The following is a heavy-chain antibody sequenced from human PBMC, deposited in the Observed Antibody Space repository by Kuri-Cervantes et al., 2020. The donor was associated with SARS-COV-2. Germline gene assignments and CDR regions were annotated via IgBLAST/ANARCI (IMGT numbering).Heavy chain of an antibody. CDR1: GFTFSSYW. CDR3: ARRIVWALRGPDNWFDP. J-gene: IGHJ5*02. D-gene: IGHD2-8*01. CDR2: IYYSGST. Sequence: GSLRLSCAASGFTFSSYWMSWVRQAPGKGLEWIGYIYYSGSTNYNPSLKSRVTISVDTSKNQFSLKLSSVTAADTAVYYCARRIVWALRGPDNWFDPWGQGTLVTVSS. V-gene: IGHV4-59*12.